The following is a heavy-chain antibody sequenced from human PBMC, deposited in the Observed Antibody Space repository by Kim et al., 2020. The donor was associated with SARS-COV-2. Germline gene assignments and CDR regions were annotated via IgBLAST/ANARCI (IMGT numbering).Heavy chain of an antibody. J-gene: IGHJ6*02. V-gene: IGHV6-1*01. CDR1: GDSVSSNSAA. CDR3: ARDPGGYGDYEALDYYYAMDV. D-gene: IGHD4-17*01. CDR2: PYYRSKWYN. Sequence: SQTLSLTCAIPGDSVSSNSAAWNWIRQSPSRGLEWLGRPYYRSKWYNDYAVSVKSRITINPDTSKNQFSLQLNSVTPEDTAVYYCARDPGGYGDYEALDYYYAMDVWGQGTTVTVSS.